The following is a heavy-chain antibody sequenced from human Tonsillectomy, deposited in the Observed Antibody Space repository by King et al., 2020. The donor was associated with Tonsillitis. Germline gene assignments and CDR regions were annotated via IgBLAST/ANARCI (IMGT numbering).Heavy chain of an antibody. CDR2: IYYNGDA. Sequence: QLQESGPGLVKPSQTLSLTCTVSSGSISSGDDYWSWIRQPPGKGLEWIGYIYYNGDAYYNPSLKGRVTITVDTSKSQFSLKLRTVTAADTSVYFCARARSAKAFYDSSPYSFDYWGQGTLVVVSS. D-gene: IGHD3-22*01. CDR3: ARARSAKAFYDSSPYSFDY. V-gene: IGHV4-30-4*01. CDR1: SGSISSGDDY. J-gene: IGHJ4*02.